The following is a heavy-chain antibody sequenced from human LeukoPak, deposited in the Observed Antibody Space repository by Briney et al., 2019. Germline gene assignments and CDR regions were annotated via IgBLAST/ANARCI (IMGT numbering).Heavy chain of an antibody. V-gene: IGHV1-69*06. CDR3: ARDWGYCSSTSCGYYYYMDV. CDR1: GGTFSSYA. J-gene: IGHJ6*03. D-gene: IGHD2-2*01. CDR2: IIPIFGTA. Sequence: ASVKVSCKASGGTFSSYAISWVRQAPGQGLEWMGGIIPIFGTANYAQKFQGRVTITADKSTSTAYMELSSLRSEDTAVYYCARDWGYCSSTSCGYYYYMDVWGKGTTVTVSS.